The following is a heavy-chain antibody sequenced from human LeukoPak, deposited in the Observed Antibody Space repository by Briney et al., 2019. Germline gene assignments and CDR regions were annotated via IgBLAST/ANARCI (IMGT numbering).Heavy chain of an antibody. V-gene: IGHV3-7*01. Sequence: PGGSLRLSCAPSGFTFSTYGIHWVRQAPGKGLEWVAKIKADGGEKDHVASVKGRFTISRDNAKNSLYLQMNSLRVEDTAVYYCARGGAARPDFWGQGTLVTVSS. CDR1: GFTFSTYG. CDR2: IKADGGEK. CDR3: ARGGAARPDF. D-gene: IGHD6-6*01. J-gene: IGHJ4*02.